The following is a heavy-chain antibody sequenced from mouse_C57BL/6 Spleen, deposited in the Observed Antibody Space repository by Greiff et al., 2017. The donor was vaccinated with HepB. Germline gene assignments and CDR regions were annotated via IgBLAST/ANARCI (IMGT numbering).Heavy chain of an antibody. V-gene: IGHV1-26*01. Sequence: QQSHGKSLEWIGDINPNNGGTSYNQKFKGKATLTVDKSSSTAYMELRSLTSEDSAVYYCARDTTVDYWGQGTTLTVSS. D-gene: IGHD1-1*01. CDR3: ARDTTVDY. CDR2: INPNNGGT. J-gene: IGHJ2*01.